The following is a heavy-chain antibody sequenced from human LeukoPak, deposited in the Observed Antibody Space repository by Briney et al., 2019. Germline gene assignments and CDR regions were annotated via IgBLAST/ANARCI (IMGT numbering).Heavy chain of an antibody. CDR2: ISGSGGST. J-gene: IGHJ5*02. Sequence: QPGGSLRLSCAASGFTFSSYAMSWVRQAPGKGLEWVSAISGSGGSTYYADSVKGRFTISRDNSKNTLYLQMNSLRAEDTVVYYCAKRQGDYSNNNWFDPWGQGTLVTVSS. CDR3: AKRQGDYSNNNWFDP. V-gene: IGHV3-23*01. D-gene: IGHD4-11*01. CDR1: GFTFSSYA.